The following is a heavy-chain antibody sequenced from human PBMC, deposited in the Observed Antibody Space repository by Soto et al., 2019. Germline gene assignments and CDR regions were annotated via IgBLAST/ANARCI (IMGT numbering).Heavy chain of an antibody. J-gene: IGHJ6*01. D-gene: IGHD3-16*01. V-gene: IGHV1-18*01. CDR3: ARMGDVPYYYYGMDV. CDR1: GHTFTTYG. Sequence: QVQLVQSGAEVKKPGASVTVSCKASGHTFTTYGVSWVRQAPGQGLEWLGWINGYNGNAKYAENLQGRVSMTTDTSTSTAYMELRSLRSDDTAVYYCARMGDVPYYYYGMDVW. CDR2: INGYNGNA.